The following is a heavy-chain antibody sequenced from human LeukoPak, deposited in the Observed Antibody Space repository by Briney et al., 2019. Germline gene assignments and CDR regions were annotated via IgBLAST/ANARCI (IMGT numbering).Heavy chain of an antibody. CDR1: GGSVSSYY. Sequence: SETLSLTCSVSGGSVSSYYWSWIRQSPGKGLEWIGYIHNSGRTNYNPSLKSRVTGFVDTSKNQVSLRLSSVTAADTAVYYCARHGTITSESYFDYWGQGALVTVSS. CDR3: ARHGTITSESYFDY. J-gene: IGHJ4*02. V-gene: IGHV4-59*08. CDR2: IHNSGRT. D-gene: IGHD1-14*01.